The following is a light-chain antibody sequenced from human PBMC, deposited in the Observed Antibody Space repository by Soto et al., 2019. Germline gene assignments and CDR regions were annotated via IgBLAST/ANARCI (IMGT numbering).Light chain of an antibody. CDR2: GAS. CDR1: QSVSSSY. V-gene: IGKV3-20*01. Sequence: EIVLTQSPGTLSLSPGERATLSCRASQSVSSSYLAWYQQKPGQAPRLLIYGASSRATGIPDRFSGSGSGTDFTLTISRLEPEEFAVYSCQHYGSSPLVTFGQGTRLEIK. J-gene: IGKJ5*01. CDR3: QHYGSSPLVT.